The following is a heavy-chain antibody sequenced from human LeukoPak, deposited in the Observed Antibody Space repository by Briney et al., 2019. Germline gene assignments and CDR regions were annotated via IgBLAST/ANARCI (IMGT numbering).Heavy chain of an antibody. Sequence: GGSLRLSCVASGFTFSSFWMSWVRQAPGKGLEWVAKIIQDGSEKYYVDSVKGRFTISRDNAKNSLYLQMNSLRAEDTAVYYCARDSPGIMIFGVVTPNGGQGTLVTVSS. D-gene: IGHD3-3*01. CDR3: ARDSPGIMIFGVVTPN. J-gene: IGHJ4*02. CDR2: IIQDGSEK. CDR1: GFTFSSFW. V-gene: IGHV3-7*05.